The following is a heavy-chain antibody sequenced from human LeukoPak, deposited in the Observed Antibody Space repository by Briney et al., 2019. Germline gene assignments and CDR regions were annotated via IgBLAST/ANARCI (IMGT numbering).Heavy chain of an antibody. V-gene: IGHV4-31*03. Sequence: PSQTLSLTCTVSGGSISSGGYYWSWLRQHPGTGLEWLGYIYYSGSTYYNPSLKSRVTISVDTSKNQFSLKLNSVTAADTAVYYCARGMVVTATHDAFDIWGQGTMVTVSS. CDR3: ARGMVVTATHDAFDI. CDR2: IYYSGST. D-gene: IGHD2-21*02. CDR1: GGSISSGGYY. J-gene: IGHJ3*02.